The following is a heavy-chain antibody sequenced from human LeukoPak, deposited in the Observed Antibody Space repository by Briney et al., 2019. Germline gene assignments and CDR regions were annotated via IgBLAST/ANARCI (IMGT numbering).Heavy chain of an antibody. Sequence: SETLSLTCTVSGGSISSSSYYWGWIRQPPGKGLEWIGSIYYSGSTYYNPSLKSRVTISVDRSKNQFSLKLSSVTAADTAVYYCARDLRKESSSPIAAAATGWFDPWGQGTLVTVSS. D-gene: IGHD6-13*01. CDR3: ARDLRKESSSPIAAAATGWFDP. CDR1: GGSISSSSYY. CDR2: IYYSGST. J-gene: IGHJ5*02. V-gene: IGHV4-39*07.